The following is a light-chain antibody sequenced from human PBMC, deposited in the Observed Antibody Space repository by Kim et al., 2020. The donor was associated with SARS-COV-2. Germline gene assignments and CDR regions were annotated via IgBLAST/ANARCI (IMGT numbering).Light chain of an antibody. CDR1: QSISSY. J-gene: IGKJ1*01. Sequence: DIQMTQSPSSLSASVGDRVTITCRASQSISSYLNWYQHKPGKAPNLLIYAASTLQSGVPSRFSGSASGTDLTLTISRLQPEDFATYYYQQSYTTPWTFGQGTKVDIK. CDR2: AAS. CDR3: QQSYTTPWT. V-gene: IGKV1-39*01.